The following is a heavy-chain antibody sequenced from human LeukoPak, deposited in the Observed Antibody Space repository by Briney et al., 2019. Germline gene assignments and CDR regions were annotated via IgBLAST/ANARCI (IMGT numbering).Heavy chain of an antibody. CDR1: GFTVSSNYA. J-gene: IGHJ4*02. D-gene: IGHD1-7*01. V-gene: IGHV3-23*01. Sequence: GGSLRLSCVASGFTVSSNYAMNWVRQAPGKGLEWVSTISGSGGSTCYADSVKGRFTISRDNSKNTLYLQMNSLRAEDTAVYYCAKGRRAPLVGTITKSWIDYWGEGTLVTVSS. CDR2: ISGSGGST. CDR3: AKGRRAPLVGTITKSWIDY.